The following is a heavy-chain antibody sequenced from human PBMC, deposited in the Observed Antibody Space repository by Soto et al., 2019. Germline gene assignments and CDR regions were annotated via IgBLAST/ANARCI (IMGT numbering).Heavy chain of an antibody. D-gene: IGHD2-15*01. Sequence: EVQLLESGGGLVQPGGSLRLSCAASGFTFSSYAMTWVRQVPGKGLEWVSGISGSGDSTYYTRSVKGRFTISRDNSKNTLYLQMNSRGADDAAVYYCSTNMGASGYSGSDYWGQGTLVTVSS. CDR1: GFTFSSYA. CDR3: STNMGASGYSGSDY. CDR2: ISGSGDST. V-gene: IGHV3-23*01. J-gene: IGHJ4*02.